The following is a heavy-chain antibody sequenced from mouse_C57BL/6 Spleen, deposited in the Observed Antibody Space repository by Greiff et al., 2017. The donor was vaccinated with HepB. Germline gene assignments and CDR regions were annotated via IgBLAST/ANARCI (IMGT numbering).Heavy chain of an antibody. CDR2: IDPENGDT. CDR1: GFNIKDDY. CDR3: TTGGLRLHY. D-gene: IGHD3-2*02. J-gene: IGHJ3*01. V-gene: IGHV14-4*01. Sequence: EVKLVESGAELVRPGASVKLSCTASGFNIKDDYMHWVKQRPEQGLEWIGWIDPENGDTEYASKFQGKATITADTSSNTAYLQLSSLTSEDTAVYYCTTGGLRLHYWGQGTLVTVSA.